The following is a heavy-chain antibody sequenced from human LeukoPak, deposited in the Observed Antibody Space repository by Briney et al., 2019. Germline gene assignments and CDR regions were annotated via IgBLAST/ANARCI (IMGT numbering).Heavy chain of an antibody. V-gene: IGHV4-39*07. CDR1: GGSISSSSYY. CDR3: ARNHGDNY. J-gene: IGHJ4*02. CDR2: IYYSGST. Sequence: SQTLSLTCTVSGGSISSSSYYWGWIRQPPGKGLEWIGNIYYSGSTYYNPSLKSRLTISVDTSKNQFSLKLSSVTAADTAVYYCARNHGDNYWGQGTLVTVSS. D-gene: IGHD3-10*01.